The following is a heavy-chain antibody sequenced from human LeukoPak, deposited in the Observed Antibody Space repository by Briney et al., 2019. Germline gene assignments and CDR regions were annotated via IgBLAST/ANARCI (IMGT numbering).Heavy chain of an antibody. J-gene: IGHJ4*02. V-gene: IGHV1-24*01. CDR1: GYTLTELS. CDR3: ATYYYGSSGYRTFDY. D-gene: IGHD3-22*01. Sequence: ASVKVPCKVSGYTLTELSMRWVRQAPGKGLEWMGGFDPEDGETIYAQKFQGRVTMTEDTSTDTAYMELSSLRSEDTAVYYCATYYYGSSGYRTFDYWGQGTLVTVSS. CDR2: FDPEDGET.